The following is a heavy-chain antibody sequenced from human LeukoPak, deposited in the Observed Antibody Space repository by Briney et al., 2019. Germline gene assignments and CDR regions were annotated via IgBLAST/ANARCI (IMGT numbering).Heavy chain of an antibody. D-gene: IGHD6-19*01. V-gene: IGHV1-46*01. J-gene: IGHJ1*01. CDR1: GYTFTTYY. CDR3: ARAQWLETEYFQH. Sequence: ASVKVSCKASGYTFTTYYIHWVRQAPGQGLEWMGIINPSGGRTIYAQKFQGRVTITRDTSASTAYMELSSLRSEDTAVYYCARAQWLETEYFQHWGQGTLVTVSS. CDR2: INPSGGRT.